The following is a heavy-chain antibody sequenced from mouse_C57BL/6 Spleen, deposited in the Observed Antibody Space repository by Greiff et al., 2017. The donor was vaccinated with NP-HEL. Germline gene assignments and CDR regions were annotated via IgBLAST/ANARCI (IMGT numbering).Heavy chain of an antibody. Sequence: EVKLMESGEGLVKPGGSLKLSCAASGFTFSSYAMSWVRQTPAKRLEWVAYISSGGDYIYYADTVKGRFTISRDNARNTLYLQISSLKSEDTAMYYCTRDRLFYAMDYWGQGTSVTVSS. CDR2: ISSGGDYI. CDR3: TRDRLFYAMDY. J-gene: IGHJ4*01. CDR1: GFTFSSYA. V-gene: IGHV5-9-1*02.